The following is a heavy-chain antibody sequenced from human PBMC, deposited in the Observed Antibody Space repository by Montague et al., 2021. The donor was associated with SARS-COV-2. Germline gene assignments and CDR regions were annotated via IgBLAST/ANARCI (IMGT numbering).Heavy chain of an antibody. D-gene: IGHD3-16*01. V-gene: IGHV4-59*01. CDR3: AREVSRRGYYDDGMDV. Sequence: SETLSLTCTVSGGSISSYYWSWIRQPPGKGLEWIGYIYYSGSTNYNPSLKSRVTISVDTSKNQFSLKLSSVSAADTAVYYCAREVSRRGYYDDGMDVWGQGTTVTVSS. CDR1: GGSISSYY. J-gene: IGHJ6*02. CDR2: IYYSGST.